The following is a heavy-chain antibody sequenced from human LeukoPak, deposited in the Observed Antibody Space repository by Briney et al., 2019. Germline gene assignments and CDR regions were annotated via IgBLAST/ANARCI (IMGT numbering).Heavy chain of an antibody. V-gene: IGHV4-34*01. Sequence: SETLSLTCAVYGGSFSGYYWSWIRQPPGKGLEWIGEINHSGSTNYNPSLKSRVTISVDTSKNQFSLKLSSVTAADTAVYYCARDRSGYDNFDYWGQGTLVTVSS. CDR1: GGSFSGYY. J-gene: IGHJ4*02. CDR3: ARDRSGYDNFDY. CDR2: INHSGST. D-gene: IGHD5-12*01.